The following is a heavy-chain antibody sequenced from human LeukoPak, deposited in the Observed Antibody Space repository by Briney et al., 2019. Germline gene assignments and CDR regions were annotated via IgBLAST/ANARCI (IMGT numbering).Heavy chain of an antibody. Sequence: GGSLRLSCAASGFTFSSYAMHWVRQAPGKGLEYVSAITGNGGSTFYANSVKGRFTISRDNSKNTLYLQMGSLKAEDMAVYYCARGDVMVVAATLNYWGQGTLVTVSS. J-gene: IGHJ4*02. CDR2: ITGNGGST. CDR1: GFTFSSYA. D-gene: IGHD2-15*01. CDR3: ARGDVMVVAATLNY. V-gene: IGHV3-64*01.